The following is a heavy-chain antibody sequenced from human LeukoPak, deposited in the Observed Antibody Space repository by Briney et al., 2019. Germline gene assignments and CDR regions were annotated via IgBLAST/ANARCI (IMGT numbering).Heavy chain of an antibody. CDR1: GGSISSGDYY. V-gene: IGHV4-30-4*01. D-gene: IGHD5-18*01. Sequence: TLSLTCTVSGGSISSGDYYWSWIRQPPGQGLEWIGYIYYSGSTYYNPSLKSRVTISVDTSKNQFSLKLSSVTAADTAVYYCARVGGIQLPIDYYYGMDVWGQGTTVTVSS. CDR3: ARVGGIQLPIDYYYGMDV. CDR2: IYYSGST. J-gene: IGHJ6*02.